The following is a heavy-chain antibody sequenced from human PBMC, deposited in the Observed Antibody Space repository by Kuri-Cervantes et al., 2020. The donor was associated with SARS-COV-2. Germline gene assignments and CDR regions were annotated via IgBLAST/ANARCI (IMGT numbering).Heavy chain of an antibody. CDR1: GFTFSSYA. Sequence: GGSLRLSCAASGFTFSSYAMHWVRQAPGEGLEWVAVVSYDGSNKYYADSVKGRFTISRDNSKNTLYLQMNSLRAEDTAVYYCARDLYGVLYYFDYWGQGTLVTVSS. CDR3: ARDLYGVLYYFDY. D-gene: IGHD4-17*01. V-gene: IGHV3-30*04. CDR2: VSYDGSNK. J-gene: IGHJ4*02.